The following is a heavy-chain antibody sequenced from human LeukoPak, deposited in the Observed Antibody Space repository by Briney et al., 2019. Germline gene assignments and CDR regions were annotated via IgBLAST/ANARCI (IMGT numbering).Heavy chain of an antibody. CDR3: XXSPERFWSGYYTGIGYNY. CDR1: GGSFSGYY. Sequence: SETLSLTCAVYGGSFSGYYWSWIRQPPGKGLEWIGEINHSGSTNYNPSLKSRVTISVDTSKNQFSLKPSSVPAADTAVYYCXXSPERFWSGYYTGIGYNYWGQGTLVTVSS. J-gene: IGHJ4*02. V-gene: IGHV4-34*01. D-gene: IGHD3-3*01. CDR2: INHSGST.